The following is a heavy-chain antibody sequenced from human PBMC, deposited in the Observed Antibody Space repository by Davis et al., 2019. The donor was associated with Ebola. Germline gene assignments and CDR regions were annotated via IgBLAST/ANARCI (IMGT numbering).Heavy chain of an antibody. CDR2: ITPFNGNT. V-gene: IGHV1-45*02. J-gene: IGHJ5*02. CDR1: GYTFTYRY. CDR3: TRGKWFDP. Sequence: SVKVSCKASGYTFTYRYLHWVRQAPGQALEWMGWITPFNGNTNYAQKFQDRVTITADTSTHTAYMELSRLRSDDTAMYYCTRGKWFDPWGQGTLVAVSS.